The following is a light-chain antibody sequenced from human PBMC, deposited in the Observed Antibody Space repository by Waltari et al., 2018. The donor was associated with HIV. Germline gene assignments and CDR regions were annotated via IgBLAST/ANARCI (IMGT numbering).Light chain of an antibody. J-gene: IGLJ2*01. V-gene: IGLV2-14*01. CDR3: SSYTTTSFLI. CDR2: EVN. CDR1: SSDIGVYDS. Sequence: QSALTQPASVSGSPGQSITISCTGTSSDIGVYDSVSWYQQHPGKAPKLIIYEVNNRPSGVSNRFSGSKSRNTASLSISGLQAEDEADYHCSSYTTTSFLIFGGGTKLTVL.